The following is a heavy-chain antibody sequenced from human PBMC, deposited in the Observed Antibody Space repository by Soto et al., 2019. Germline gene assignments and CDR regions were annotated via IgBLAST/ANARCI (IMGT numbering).Heavy chain of an antibody. CDR3: ASSQKGYNWNYFDH. Sequence: SETLSLTCTVYGDSITNNHWWSWVRQPPGKGPELIGEIYHTGIANYNPSLESRVSVSVDTSKNQFSLKVSAVTAADTAVYYCASSQKGYNWNYFDHWGQGALVTVSS. CDR1: GDSITNNHW. CDR2: IYHTGIA. V-gene: IGHV4-4*02. J-gene: IGHJ4*02. D-gene: IGHD1-20*01.